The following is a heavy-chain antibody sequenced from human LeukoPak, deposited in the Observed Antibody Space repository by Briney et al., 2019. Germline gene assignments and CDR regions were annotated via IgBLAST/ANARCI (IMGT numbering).Heavy chain of an antibody. CDR1: GYTFTGYY. CDR2: INPNSGGT. CDR3: ARADGAVGDAFDI. V-gene: IGHV1-2*04. D-gene: IGHD6-19*01. Sequence: ASVKVSCKASGYTFTGYYMHWVRQAPGQGLEWMGRINPNSGGTNYAQKFQGWVTMTRDTSISTAYMELSRLRSDDTAVYYCARADGAVGDAFDIWGQGTMVTVSS. J-gene: IGHJ3*02.